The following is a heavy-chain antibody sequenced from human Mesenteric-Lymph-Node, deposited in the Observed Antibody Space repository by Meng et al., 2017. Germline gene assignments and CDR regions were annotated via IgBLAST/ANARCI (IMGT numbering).Heavy chain of an antibody. CDR2: IYHSGST. CDR3: ARGYGSGSYPPPPYYFDY. V-gene: IGHV4-38-2*01. CDR1: GYSISSGYY. D-gene: IGHD3-10*01. J-gene: IGHJ4*02. Sequence: SETLSLTCAVSGYSISSGYYWGWIRQPPGKGLEWFGSIYHSGSTYYNPSLKSRVTISVDTSKNQFSLKLSSVTAADTAVYYWARGYGSGSYPPPPYYFDYWGQGTLVTVSS.